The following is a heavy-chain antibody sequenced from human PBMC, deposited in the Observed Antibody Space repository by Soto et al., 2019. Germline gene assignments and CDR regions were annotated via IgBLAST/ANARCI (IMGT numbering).Heavy chain of an antibody. J-gene: IGHJ4*02. D-gene: IGHD6-6*01. Sequence: AAVKFSCKASGYAFTDYYIHWVRQAPGQGLEWMGWINPNSGGTNYAQEFQGRVTMTRDRSISKAYMELSRLRSDDTAVYYCARSSFSYSGSSPVDYWGEGTLVTVSS. CDR1: GYAFTDYY. CDR2: INPNSGGT. CDR3: ARSSFSYSGSSPVDY. V-gene: IGHV1-2*02.